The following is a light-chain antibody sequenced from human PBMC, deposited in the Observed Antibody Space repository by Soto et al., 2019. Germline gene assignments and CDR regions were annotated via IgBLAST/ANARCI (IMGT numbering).Light chain of an antibody. CDR1: QGIRND. J-gene: IGKJ1*01. Sequence: ATQMTQSPSSLSASVGDRVTITCRASQGIRNDLGWYQQKPGKPPKLLIYASSILESGVPSRFSGSGSGKDFTLTISSLQPEDFATYFCLQDYSYPRTFGQGTKVEIK. V-gene: IGKV1-6*01. CDR3: LQDYSYPRT. CDR2: ASS.